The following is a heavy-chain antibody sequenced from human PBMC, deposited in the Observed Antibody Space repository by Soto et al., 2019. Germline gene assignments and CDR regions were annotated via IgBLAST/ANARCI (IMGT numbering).Heavy chain of an antibody. J-gene: IGHJ6*02. CDR1: GVSISSGDNF. V-gene: IGHV4-30-4*01. CDR2: ISSRGST. D-gene: IGHD1-26*01. Sequence: PSETLSLTCAVSGVSISSGDNFWSWVRQPPGTGLEWIGYISSRGSTNYNPSLKSRLTISLDTSKNQFSLTVTSVTAADTAVYYCARGGRDKQWELPYFYYGMDVWGQGTTVTVS. CDR3: ARGGRDKQWELPYFYYGMDV.